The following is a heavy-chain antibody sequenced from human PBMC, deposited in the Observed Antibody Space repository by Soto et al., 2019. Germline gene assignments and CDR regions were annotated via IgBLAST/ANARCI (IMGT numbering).Heavy chain of an antibody. CDR2: IIPIFGTA. V-gene: IGHV1-69*13. Sequence: SVEVSCKASGGTLSSYAISWVRQAPGQGLEWMGGIIPIFGTANYAQKFQGRVTITADESTSTAYMELSSLRSEDTAVYYCASRGYSYGYGYYYGMDVWGQGTTVTVSS. CDR1: GGTLSSYA. CDR3: ASRGYSYGYGYYYGMDV. D-gene: IGHD5-18*01. J-gene: IGHJ6*02.